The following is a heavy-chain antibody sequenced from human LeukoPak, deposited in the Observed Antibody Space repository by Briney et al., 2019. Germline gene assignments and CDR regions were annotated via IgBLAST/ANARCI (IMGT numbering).Heavy chain of an antibody. CDR3: ARDKGSLADSGSYYPFG. Sequence: GSSVKVSCKASGGTFSSYAISWVRQAPGQGLEWMGWINPNSGGTNYAQKFQGRVTMTRDTSISTAYMELSRLRSDDTAVYYCARDKGSLADSGSYYPFGWGQGTLVTVSS. CDR1: GGTFSSYA. CDR2: INPNSGGT. D-gene: IGHD1-26*01. V-gene: IGHV1-2*02. J-gene: IGHJ4*02.